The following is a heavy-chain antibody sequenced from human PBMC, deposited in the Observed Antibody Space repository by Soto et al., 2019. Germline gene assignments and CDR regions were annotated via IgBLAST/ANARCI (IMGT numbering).Heavy chain of an antibody. CDR2: ISDDGSTT. CDR3: TTGPTVRCTGTGAY. J-gene: IGHJ4*02. V-gene: IGHV3-74*01. CDR1: GCTFSAYW. D-gene: IGHD1-1*01. Sequence: HPGGTLRLSCEVSGCTFSAYWMHWGRQAPGKGLIWVLRISDDGSTTTYADSVKCLVTISRANAKNALYLLMNRLRADDTRLYSLTTGPTVRCTGTGAYWGQGTRVIVSS.